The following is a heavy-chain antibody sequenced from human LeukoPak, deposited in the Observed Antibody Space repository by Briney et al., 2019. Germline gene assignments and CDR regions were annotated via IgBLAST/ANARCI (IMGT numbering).Heavy chain of an antibody. CDR3: AVKGGYNDWDAPFDY. V-gene: IGHV1-8*01. CDR1: GYTFTSYD. CDR2: MNPNSGNT. Sequence: GASVKVSCKASGYTFTSYDINWVRQATGQGLEWMGWMNPNSGNTGYAQKFQGRVTMTRSTSISTAYMELSSLRSEDTAVYYCAVKGGYNDWDAPFDYWGQGTLVTVSS. D-gene: IGHD5-12*01. J-gene: IGHJ4*02.